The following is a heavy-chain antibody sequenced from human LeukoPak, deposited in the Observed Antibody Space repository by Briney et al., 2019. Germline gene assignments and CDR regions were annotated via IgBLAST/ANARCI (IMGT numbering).Heavy chain of an antibody. Sequence: SLSLSCAASGVSISRGRYYWSRDPQREGLELVSIGRIYASGKTDYNPYTPSLKSRVAMSLDTSKNQVSLYLTSVTAADTAMYFCARSFNEKYYFESWGQGTLVTVSS. D-gene: IGHD2-8*01. V-gene: IGHV4-61*02. J-gene: IGHJ4*02. CDR2: IYASGKT. CDR1: GVSISRGRYY. CDR3: ARSFNEKYYFES.